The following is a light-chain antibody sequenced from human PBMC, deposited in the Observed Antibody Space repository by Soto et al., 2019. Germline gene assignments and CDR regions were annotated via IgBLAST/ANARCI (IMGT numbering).Light chain of an antibody. CDR1: QGFSNS. V-gene: IGKV1-27*01. CDR3: QKYDSAPLT. J-gene: IGKJ4*01. Sequence: DLQMTQSPSSLTASIGDRVTISCRASQGFSNSLAWYQQKPGKVPTLLIYGASILQSGVPSRFSGSGSGTEFTLTISCLQHEDVANYFCQKYDSAPLTFGGGTKVEIK. CDR2: GAS.